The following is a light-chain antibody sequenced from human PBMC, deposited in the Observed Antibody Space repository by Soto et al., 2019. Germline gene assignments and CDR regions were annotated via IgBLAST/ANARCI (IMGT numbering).Light chain of an antibody. CDR1: HSVSTY. Sequence: VLKKSPATLSLSPGEGATLSCRASHSVSTYLAWYQQKPGQTPRLLIYDASTRATGIPARFSGSGSGTDFTLNISSLEPEDFAVYYCQQHTNWPLTFGGGTKVDIK. CDR2: DAS. CDR3: QQHTNWPLT. J-gene: IGKJ4*01. V-gene: IGKV3-11*01.